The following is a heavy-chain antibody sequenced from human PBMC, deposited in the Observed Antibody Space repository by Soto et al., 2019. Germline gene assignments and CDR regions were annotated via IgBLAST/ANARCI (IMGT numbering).Heavy chain of an antibody. CDR1: GYIFVNYG. CDR2: ISPYTGNT. Sequence: QVQLVQSGDEVKKPGASVKVSCKASGYIFVNYGIAWVRQAPGQGLEWMGWISPYTGNTHSASKVQGRLPMTTDTSTSTAYMDLGSLTSDDTAVYYCVMVDNYVTPTPQDVLGQGTTVTVSS. D-gene: IGHD3-16*01. V-gene: IGHV1-18*01. CDR3: VMVDNYVTPTPQDV. J-gene: IGHJ6*02.